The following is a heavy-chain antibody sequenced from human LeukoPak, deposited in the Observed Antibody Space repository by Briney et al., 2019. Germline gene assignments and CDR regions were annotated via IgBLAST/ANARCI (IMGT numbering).Heavy chain of an antibody. J-gene: IGHJ4*02. D-gene: IGHD6-13*01. Sequence: GGSLRLSCAASGFTFTSYPMSWVRQAPGKGLEWVSSFSAGGGYTYYADSVKGRFTISRDNSKNTLYLQMNSLRAEDTAIYDCAKDSSSWYYFDYWGQGTLVTVSS. CDR2: FSAGGGYT. CDR1: GFTFTSYP. V-gene: IGHV3-23*01. CDR3: AKDSSSWYYFDY.